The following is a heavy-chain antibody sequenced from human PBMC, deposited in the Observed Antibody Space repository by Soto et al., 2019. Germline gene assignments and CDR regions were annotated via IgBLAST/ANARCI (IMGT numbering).Heavy chain of an antibody. V-gene: IGHV4-59*01. CDR2: IYYSGST. Sequence: SQTLSRTCTVPGGSISRYCWSWIRQPPGKGLEWIGYIYYSGSTNYNPSLKSRVTISVDTSKNQFSLKLGSVTAADTAVYYCARISLVRDYYGMDVWGQGTTVTVSS. J-gene: IGHJ6*02. CDR1: GGSISRYC. D-gene: IGHD6-13*01. CDR3: ARISLVRDYYGMDV.